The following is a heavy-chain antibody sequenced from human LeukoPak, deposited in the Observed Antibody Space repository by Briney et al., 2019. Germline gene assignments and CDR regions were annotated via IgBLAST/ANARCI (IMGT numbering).Heavy chain of an antibody. CDR1: GFTFSSYS. CDR2: ISNSGGST. CDR3: AEYYYYDSSGYQQYYFDY. V-gene: IGHV3-23*01. J-gene: IGHJ4*02. D-gene: IGHD3-22*01. Sequence: GGSLRLSCAASGFTFSSYSMSWVRQAPGKGLEWVSGISNSGGSTYYADSVKGRFTISRDNSKNTLYLQMNSLRAEDTAVYYCAEYYYYDSSGYQQYYFDYWGQGTLVTVSS.